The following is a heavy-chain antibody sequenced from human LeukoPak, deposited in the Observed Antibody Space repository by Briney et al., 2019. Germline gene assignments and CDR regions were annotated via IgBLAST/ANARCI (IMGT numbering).Heavy chain of an antibody. CDR3: ANEIRPNDY. J-gene: IGHJ4*02. CDR1: GFNVSSNY. Sequence: AGGSLRLSCAASGFNVSSNYMSWVRQAPGKGLEWVSIIYSGGTTYYADSVKGRFTISRDNSKNTLYLQMNSLRAEDTAVYYCANEIRPNDYWGQGTQVTVSS. D-gene: IGHD4-17*01. CDR2: IYSGGTT. V-gene: IGHV3-53*01.